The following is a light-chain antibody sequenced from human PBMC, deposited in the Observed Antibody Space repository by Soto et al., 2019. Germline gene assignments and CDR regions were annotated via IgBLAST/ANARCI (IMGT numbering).Light chain of an antibody. CDR2: YAS. Sequence: EIMMTQSPATLSVSPGDRATLSCRACQSVRNNVAWYQQKPGQAPRLLIYYASTRATGIPARFSGSGSGTEFTLTISSLQSEDFALYYCQQYNNWPPSTFGQGTRLEIK. V-gene: IGKV3-15*01. CDR3: QQYNNWPPST. CDR1: QSVRNN. J-gene: IGKJ5*01.